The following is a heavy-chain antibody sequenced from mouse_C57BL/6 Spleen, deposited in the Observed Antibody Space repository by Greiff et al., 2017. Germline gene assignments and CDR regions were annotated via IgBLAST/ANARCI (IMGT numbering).Heavy chain of an antibody. D-gene: IGHD2-1*01. CDR2: IDPETGGT. J-gene: IGHJ1*03. Sequence: QVQLQQSGAELVRPGASVTLSCKASGYTFTDYEMHWVKQTPVHGLEWIGAIDPETGGTAYNQKFKGKAILTADKSSSTAYMELRSLTSEDSAVYYCTRCGGNYPRYWYFDVWGTGTTVTVSS. CDR1: GYTFTDYE. V-gene: IGHV1-15*01. CDR3: TRCGGNYPRYWYFDV.